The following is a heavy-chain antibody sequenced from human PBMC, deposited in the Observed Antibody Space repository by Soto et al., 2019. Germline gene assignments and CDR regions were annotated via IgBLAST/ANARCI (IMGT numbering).Heavy chain of an antibody. Sequence: QVQLVQSGAEVKKPGASVKVSCKASGYTFTSYGISWVRQAPGQGLEWMGWISAYNGNTNYAQKLQGRVTMTTDTSASTAYMELRSLRSDDTAGYYCARDPLYCSGGSCYSDAFDIWGQGTMVTVSS. CDR2: ISAYNGNT. V-gene: IGHV1-18*01. D-gene: IGHD2-15*01. CDR3: ARDPLYCSGGSCYSDAFDI. J-gene: IGHJ3*02. CDR1: GYTFTSYG.